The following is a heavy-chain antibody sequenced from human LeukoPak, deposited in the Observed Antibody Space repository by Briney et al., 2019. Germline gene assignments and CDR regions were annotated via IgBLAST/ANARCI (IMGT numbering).Heavy chain of an antibody. CDR1: GFTFSNYG. CDR3: ASGEQQLVVGGIDY. D-gene: IGHD6-13*01. CDR2: ISYDGSKK. V-gene: IGHV3-30*03. J-gene: IGHJ4*02. Sequence: GRSLRPSCAASGFTFSNYGMHWVRQAPGKGLEWVAVISYDGSKKYYADSVKGRFTISRDNSKSTLYLQMDTLRAEDTAVYYCASGEQQLVVGGIDYWGQGTLVTVSS.